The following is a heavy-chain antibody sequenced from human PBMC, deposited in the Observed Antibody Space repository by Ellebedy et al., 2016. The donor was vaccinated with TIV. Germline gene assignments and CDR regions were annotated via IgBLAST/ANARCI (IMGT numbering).Heavy chain of an antibody. Sequence: GESLKISXQSSGYSFSNHWIGWVRQQPGKALEWVGIIYPGDSDARYSSSFRGQVTISSDKSITTAYLQWSALRASDTAVYYCARLRDALADELDYWGQGTLVTVSS. V-gene: IGHV5-51*01. D-gene: IGHD6-19*01. CDR3: ARLRDALADELDY. CDR2: IYPGDSDA. CDR1: GYSFSNHW. J-gene: IGHJ4*02.